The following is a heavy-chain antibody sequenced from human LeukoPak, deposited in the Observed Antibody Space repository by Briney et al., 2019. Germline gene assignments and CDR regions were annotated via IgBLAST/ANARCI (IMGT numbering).Heavy chain of an antibody. CDR3: AKDGYCSSSSCPPDAFDI. J-gene: IGHJ3*02. Sequence: PGGSLRLSCAASGFTFSSYAMSWVRQAPGKGLEWVSAISGSGGSTYYADSVKGRFTISRDNSKNTLYLQMNSLRAEDTAVYYCAKDGYCSSSSCPPDAFDIWGQGTMVTVSS. CDR2: ISGSGGST. CDR1: GFTFSSYA. D-gene: IGHD2-2*03. V-gene: IGHV3-23*01.